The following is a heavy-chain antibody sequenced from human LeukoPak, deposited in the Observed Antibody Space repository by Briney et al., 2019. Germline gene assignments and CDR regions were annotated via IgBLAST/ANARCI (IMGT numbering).Heavy chain of an antibody. Sequence: PSETLSLTCTVSGGSISSYYWSWIRQPAAKGLEGMGRIYSSGTTTYNPSFKSRVTMSLDTSNNQLSLKLTSVTAADTAVYYCARVSPIPAAGSSYYFAMDVWGQGTTVTVSS. CDR3: ARVSPIPAAGSSYYFAMDV. J-gene: IGHJ6*02. V-gene: IGHV4-4*07. D-gene: IGHD6-13*01. CDR2: IYSSGTT. CDR1: GGSISSYY.